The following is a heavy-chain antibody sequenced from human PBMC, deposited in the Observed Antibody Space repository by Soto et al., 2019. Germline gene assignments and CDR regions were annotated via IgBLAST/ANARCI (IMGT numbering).Heavy chain of an antibody. CDR3: ARVNTSQYCSGGSCYSAYNWLDP. J-gene: IGHJ5*02. Sequence: GALRLSCAASGFTFSYYYMSWIRQAPGKGLEWVSYISSSGSTIYYADSVKGQFTISRDNAKNSLYLQMNSLRAEDTAVYYCARVNTSQYCSGGSCYSAYNWLDPWGQGTLVTVSS. D-gene: IGHD2-15*01. CDR1: GFTFSYYY. CDR2: ISSSGSTI. V-gene: IGHV3-11*01.